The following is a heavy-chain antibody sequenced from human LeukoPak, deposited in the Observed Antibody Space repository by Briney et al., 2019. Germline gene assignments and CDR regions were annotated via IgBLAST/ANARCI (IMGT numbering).Heavy chain of an antibody. CDR1: GGSFSGYY. V-gene: IGHV4-34*01. J-gene: IGHJ5*02. CDR3: ARRRGGVWRLGQRFDP. D-gene: IGHD3-10*01. CDR2: INHSGST. Sequence: SETLSLTCAVYGGSFSGYYWSWIRQPPGKGLGWIGEINHSGSTNYNPSLKSRVTISVDTSKNQFSLKLSSVTAADTAVYYCARRRGGVWRLGQRFDPWGQGTLVTVSS.